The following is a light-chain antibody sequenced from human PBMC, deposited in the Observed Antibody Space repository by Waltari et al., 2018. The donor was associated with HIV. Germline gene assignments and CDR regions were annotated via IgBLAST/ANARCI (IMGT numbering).Light chain of an antibody. J-gene: IGKJ1*01. CDR1: QSIGDN. CDR2: YAS. CDR3: HQSKSLPGT. V-gene: IGKV6-21*01. Sequence: EIVLTQSPDFQSVTPKESVTITCRPSQSIGDNLHWSQQKPGQSPQLLIKYASQSYSGVPSRFSGSGSGTVFTLTINGLEAEDAATYYCHQSKSLPGTFGQGTKVEIK.